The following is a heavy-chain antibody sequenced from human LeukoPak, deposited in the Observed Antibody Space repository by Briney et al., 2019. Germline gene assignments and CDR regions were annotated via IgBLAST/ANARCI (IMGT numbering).Heavy chain of an antibody. V-gene: IGHV4-31*03. CDR1: GGSISSGGYY. CDR3: ARGASADDAFDI. CDR2: IYYSGST. J-gene: IGHJ3*02. Sequence: SETLSLTCSVSGGSISSGGYYWSWIRQHPGKGLEWIGYIYYSGSTYYNPSLKSRVTISVDTSKNQFSLKLSSVTAADTAVYYCARGASADDAFDIWGQGTMVTVSS. D-gene: IGHD6-6*01.